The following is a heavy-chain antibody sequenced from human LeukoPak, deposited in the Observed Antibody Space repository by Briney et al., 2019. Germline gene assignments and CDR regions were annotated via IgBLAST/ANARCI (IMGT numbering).Heavy chain of an antibody. Sequence: GGSLRLSCAASGFTFSGSAMHWVRQASGKGLEWVGRIRSKANSYVTAYAASVKGRFTISRDDSKNTAYLQMNSLKTEDTAVYYCTRQGPRDGYNYDYWGQGTLVTVSS. V-gene: IGHV3-73*01. CDR2: IRSKANSYVT. CDR1: GFTFSGSA. CDR3: TRQGPRDGYNYDY. J-gene: IGHJ4*02. D-gene: IGHD5-24*01.